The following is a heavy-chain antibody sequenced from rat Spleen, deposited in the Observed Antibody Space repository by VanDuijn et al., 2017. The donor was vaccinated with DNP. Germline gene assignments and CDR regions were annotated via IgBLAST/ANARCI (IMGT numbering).Heavy chain of an antibody. Sequence: EVQLVESGGGLVQPGRSLKLSCAASGFTFSDYYMAWVRQAPTKGLEWVAYISYDGGDTYYGDSVKGRFTISRDNAKSTLYLQMDSLRSEDTATYYCTKPASYGGFWFAHWGQGTLVTVSS. D-gene: IGHD1-11*01. V-gene: IGHV5-20*01. J-gene: IGHJ3*01. CDR3: TKPASYGGFWFAH. CDR1: GFTFSDYY. CDR2: ISYDGGDT.